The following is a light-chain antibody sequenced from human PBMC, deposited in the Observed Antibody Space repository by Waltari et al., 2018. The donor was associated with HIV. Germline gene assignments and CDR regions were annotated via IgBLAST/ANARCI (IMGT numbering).Light chain of an antibody. CDR1: QLGEQY. CDR3: QAWDSSTYV. CDR2: QDS. Sequence: SYELTQPPSVSVSPGQTATISCSGDQLGEQYVCWYQQRPGQSPVLVIYQDSKRPSGIPERFSGSNSGNTATLTISGTQAMDEVDYFCQAWDSSTYVFGPGTKVTVL. V-gene: IGLV3-1*01. J-gene: IGLJ1*01.